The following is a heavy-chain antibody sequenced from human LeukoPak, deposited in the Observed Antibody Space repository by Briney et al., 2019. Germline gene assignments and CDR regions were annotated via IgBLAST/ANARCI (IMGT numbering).Heavy chain of an antibody. Sequence: GGSLRLSCAVSGFTFSSYWMHWVRQVPGEGLVWVSRISSDGSTTTYADSVKGRFTISRDKAKNTLYLQMNSLRAEDTAVYYCVNILFGWGQGTLVTVSS. V-gene: IGHV3-74*01. D-gene: IGHD3-10*01. CDR1: GFTFSSYW. CDR3: VNILFG. J-gene: IGHJ4*02. CDR2: ISSDGSTT.